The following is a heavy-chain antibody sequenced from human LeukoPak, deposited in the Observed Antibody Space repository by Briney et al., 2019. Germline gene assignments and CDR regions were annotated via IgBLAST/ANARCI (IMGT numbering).Heavy chain of an antibody. CDR1: GFSVSTNY. Sequence: GGSLRLSCAASGFSVSTNYMSWVRQAPGKGLEWVSVIYSGDNTYYSDSVKGRFTISRDSSKETLYLQMNSLRAEDTAIYYCARDRLDGYLVDYFDYWGQGTLVTVSS. CDR2: IYSGDNT. CDR3: ARDRLDGYLVDYFDY. D-gene: IGHD5-24*01. V-gene: IGHV3-53*01. J-gene: IGHJ4*02.